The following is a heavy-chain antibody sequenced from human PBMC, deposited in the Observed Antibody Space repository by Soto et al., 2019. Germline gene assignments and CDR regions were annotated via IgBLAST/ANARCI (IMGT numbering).Heavy chain of an antibody. CDR1: GGTFSNYA. CDR2: ISPILGTA. J-gene: IGHJ4*02. D-gene: IGHD3-22*01. V-gene: IGHV1-69*06. CDR3: ARAGYYDRSGYPDH. Sequence: QVQLVQPGAEVTKPVSSGKVYSKTSGGTFSNYAISWVRQPHGQGLEWMGGISPILGTANHAQKFQGRVKSTADKSTNTTYMELSSLRSEDTAVYYCARAGYYDRSGYPDHWGQGTLGTVSS.